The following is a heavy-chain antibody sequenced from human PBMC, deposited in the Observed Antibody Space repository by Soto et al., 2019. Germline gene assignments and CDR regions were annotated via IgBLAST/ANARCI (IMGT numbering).Heavy chain of an antibody. J-gene: IGHJ6*02. CDR1: GFTFSSYW. Sequence: EVQLVESGGGLVQPGGSLRLSCAASGFTFSSYWMSWVRQAPGKGLEWVANIKQDGSEKYYVDSVKGRFTISRDNAKNSLYLQMNSLRAEDTAVYYCASMDTAMVDYYYGMDVWGQGTTVTVSS. CDR2: IKQDGSEK. CDR3: ASMDTAMVDYYYGMDV. V-gene: IGHV3-7*01. D-gene: IGHD5-18*01.